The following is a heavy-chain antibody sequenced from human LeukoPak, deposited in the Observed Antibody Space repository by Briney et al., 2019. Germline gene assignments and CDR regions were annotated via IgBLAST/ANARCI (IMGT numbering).Heavy chain of an antibody. V-gene: IGHV4-59*01. J-gene: IGHJ4*02. CDR1: GGSISSYY. CDR3: ARGEEGSSFDY. D-gene: IGHD1-26*01. Sequence: SETLSLTCTVSGGSISSYYWSWIRQPPGKGPKWIGYIYYSGSTNYNPSLKSRVTISVDTSKNQFSLKLSSVTAADTAVYYCARGEEGSSFDYWGQGTLVTVSS. CDR2: IYYSGST.